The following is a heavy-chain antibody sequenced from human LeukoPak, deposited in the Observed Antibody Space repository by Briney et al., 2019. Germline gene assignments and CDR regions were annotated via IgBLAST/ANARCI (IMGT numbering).Heavy chain of an antibody. Sequence: GSVKVSCKASGYTFTSYGISWVRQAPGQGLEWMGWISAYNGNTNYAQKLQGRVTMTTDTSTSTAYMKLRSLRSDDTAVYYCASSYYYDSSGYRYYYHMDVWGKGTTVTVSS. D-gene: IGHD3-22*01. V-gene: IGHV1-18*01. J-gene: IGHJ6*03. CDR1: GYTFTSYG. CDR3: ASSYYYDSSGYRYYYHMDV. CDR2: ISAYNGNT.